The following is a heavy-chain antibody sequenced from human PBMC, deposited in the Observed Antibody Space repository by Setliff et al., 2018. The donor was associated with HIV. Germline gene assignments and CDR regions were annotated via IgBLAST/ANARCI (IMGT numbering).Heavy chain of an antibody. J-gene: IGHJ4*02. CDR3: ARENNFDY. V-gene: IGHV3-23*01. Sequence: PGESLKISCAASGFTFSNYAMSWVRQAPGKGLEWVSAISGGGGVTYYAASVKGRFTISRDTSRNTLYLQMNSLRVEDSALYYCARENNFDYWGQGTLVTVSS. CDR2: ISGGGGVT. CDR1: GFTFSNYA.